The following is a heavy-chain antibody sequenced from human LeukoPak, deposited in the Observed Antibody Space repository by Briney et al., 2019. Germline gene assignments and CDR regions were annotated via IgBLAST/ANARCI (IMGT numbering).Heavy chain of an antibody. Sequence: RGSLRLSCAASGFTFSGYSMHWVRQAPGKGLEWISYITTTSSTTYYIDSVEGRFTISRDNARNSLYLQMNSLRAEDTAVYYCASGPTPGVAAAADYWGQGTLVTVSS. CDR1: GFTFSGYS. J-gene: IGHJ4*02. CDR2: ITTTSSTT. D-gene: IGHD6-13*01. CDR3: ASGPTPGVAAAADY. V-gene: IGHV3-48*01.